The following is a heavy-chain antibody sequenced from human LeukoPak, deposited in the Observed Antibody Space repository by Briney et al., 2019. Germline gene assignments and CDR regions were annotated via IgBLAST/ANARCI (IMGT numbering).Heavy chain of an antibody. D-gene: IGHD3-9*01. V-gene: IGHV4-39*07. CDR1: GGSISSSSYY. CDR3: ARIFILSGFSSYFDH. Sequence: SETLSLTCTVSGGSISSSSYYWGWIRQPPGKGLEWIGSIYYSGSTYYNPSLKSRVTISVDTSKNQFSLKLSSVTAADTAVYFRARIFILSGFSSYFDHWGQGTLVTVSS. CDR2: IYYSGST. J-gene: IGHJ4*02.